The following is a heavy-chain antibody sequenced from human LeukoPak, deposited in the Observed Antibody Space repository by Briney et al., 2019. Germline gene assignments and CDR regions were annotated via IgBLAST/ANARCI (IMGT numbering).Heavy chain of an antibody. D-gene: IGHD4-11*01. V-gene: IGHV3-74*01. CDR1: GFTLSSYW. CDR3: ARGNSHSFDY. Sequence: GGSLRLSCAASGFTLSSYWMHWVRQTPGKGPVWVSRINSDGSSTSYADSVKGRFTISRDNAKNTLYLQMNSLKAEDTAVYYCARGNSHSFDYWGKGALVTVSS. J-gene: IGHJ4*02. CDR2: INSDGSST.